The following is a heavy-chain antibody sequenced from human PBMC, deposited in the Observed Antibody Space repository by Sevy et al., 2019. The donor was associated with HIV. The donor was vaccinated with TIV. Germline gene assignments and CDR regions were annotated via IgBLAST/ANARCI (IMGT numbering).Heavy chain of an antibody. CDR1: GFTFSSYS. J-gene: IGHJ5*02. D-gene: IGHD6-19*01. Sequence: GGSLRLSCAASGFTFSSYSMNWVRQAPGKGLEWVSSISSSSCYIYYADSVKGRFTISRDNAKNSLYLQMNSLRAEDTAVYYCARDMNPIAVAGTSWFDPWGQGTLVTVSS. CDR3: ARDMNPIAVAGTSWFDP. V-gene: IGHV3-21*01. CDR2: ISSSSCYI.